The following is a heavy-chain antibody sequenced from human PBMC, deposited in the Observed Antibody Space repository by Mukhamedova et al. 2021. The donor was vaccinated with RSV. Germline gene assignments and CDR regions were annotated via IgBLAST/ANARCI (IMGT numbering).Heavy chain of an antibody. J-gene: IGHJ4*02. CDR3: ARAGYSSTWYRFDH. V-gene: IGHV3-30*14. Sequence: FTISRDNSTSTLYLQMNSVRAEDTALYYCARAGYSSTWYRFDHWGQGTLVTVSS. D-gene: IGHD6-13*01.